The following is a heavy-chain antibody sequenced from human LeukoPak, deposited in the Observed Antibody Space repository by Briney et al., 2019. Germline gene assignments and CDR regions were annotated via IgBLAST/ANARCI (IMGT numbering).Heavy chain of an antibody. J-gene: IGHJ4*02. CDR1: GDSFSTYY. D-gene: IGHD3-10*01. Sequence: NTSETLSLTCTVSGDSFSTYYWSWIRQPAGKGLEWIGHIYTSGTTNYNPSLKSRVTMSIDTSKNQFSLKLSSITAADTAVYYCARDAKYYYGSRTYFFFEYWGQGTLLTVSS. CDR3: ARDAKYYYGSRTYFFFEY. V-gene: IGHV4-4*07. CDR2: IYTSGTT.